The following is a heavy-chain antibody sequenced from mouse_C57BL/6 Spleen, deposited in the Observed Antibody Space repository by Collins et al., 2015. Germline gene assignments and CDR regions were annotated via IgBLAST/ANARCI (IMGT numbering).Heavy chain of an antibody. Sequence: QVQLQQPGAELVMPGASVKLSCKASGYTFTSYWMHWVKQRPGQGLEWIGEIDPSDSYTNYNQKFKGKSTLTVDKSSSTAYMQLSSLTSEDSAVYYCARVGYYGSSTGGYAMDYWGQGTSVTVSS. D-gene: IGHD1-1*01. CDR1: GYTFTSYW. J-gene: IGHJ4*01. CDR3: ARVGYYGSSTGGYAMDY. CDR2: IDPSDSYT. V-gene: IGHV1-69*01.